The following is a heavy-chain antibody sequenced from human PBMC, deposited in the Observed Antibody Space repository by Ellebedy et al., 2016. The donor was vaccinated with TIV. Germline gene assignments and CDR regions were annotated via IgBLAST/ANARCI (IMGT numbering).Heavy chain of an antibody. V-gene: IGHV4-4*07. CDR3: ARGEEHYYYYYMDV. CDR2: IYTSGST. CDR1: GGSISSYY. J-gene: IGHJ6*03. Sequence: SETLSLXXTVSGGSISSYYWSWIRQPAGKGLEWIGRIYTSGSTNYNPSLKSRVTMSVDTSKNQFSLKLSSVTAADTAVYYCARGEEHYYYYYMDVWGKGTTVTVSS.